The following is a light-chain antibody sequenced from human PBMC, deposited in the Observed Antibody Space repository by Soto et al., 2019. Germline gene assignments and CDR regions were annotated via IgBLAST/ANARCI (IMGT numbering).Light chain of an antibody. CDR2: GAS. V-gene: IGKV3-15*01. Sequence: PDTLSLSPGERATLSCRAIHTVSSRFVAWYQQKPGQAPTLLIFGASTRVTGITASFCGSRYGTTVTLTIISLQSEDYAAYYCRQYNNRCPLTFGQGTKVDIK. J-gene: IGKJ1*01. CDR1: HTVSSR. CDR3: RQYNNRCPLT.